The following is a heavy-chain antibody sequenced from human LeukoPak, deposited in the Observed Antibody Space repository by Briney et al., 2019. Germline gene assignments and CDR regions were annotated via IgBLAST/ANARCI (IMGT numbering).Heavy chain of an antibody. CDR2: FDPEDGET. D-gene: IGHD2-15*01. Sequence: ASVKVSCKVSGYTLAELSMHWVRQAPGKGLVWMGGFDPEDGETIYAQKFQGRVTMTEDTSTDTAYMELSSLRSEDTAVYYCATLRKYCSGGSCYIFDYWGPGTLVTVSS. J-gene: IGHJ4*02. CDR1: GYTLAELS. V-gene: IGHV1-24*01. CDR3: ATLRKYCSGGSCYIFDY.